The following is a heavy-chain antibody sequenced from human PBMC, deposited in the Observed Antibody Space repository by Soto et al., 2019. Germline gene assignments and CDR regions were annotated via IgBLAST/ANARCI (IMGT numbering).Heavy chain of an antibody. D-gene: IGHD3-10*01. J-gene: IGHJ5*02. Sequence: SETRSHPCAVSSGSIDSVYWWSWIRQSPGKGLEWIGETSHDGVTNYNPSLEGRVTISIDKSKNQFYLDLNSVTAADTAMYYCARNGDWTRPGCIVGWLAPWVPGTLVTVSS. CDR2: TSHDGVT. V-gene: IGHV4-4*02. CDR3: ARNGDWTRPGCIVGWLAP. CDR1: SGSIDSVYW.